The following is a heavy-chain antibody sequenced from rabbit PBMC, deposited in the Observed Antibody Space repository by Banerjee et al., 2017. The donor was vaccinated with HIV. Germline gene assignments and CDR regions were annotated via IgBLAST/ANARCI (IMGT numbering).Heavy chain of an antibody. CDR2: IDSGSSGST. CDR1: GFSFSTSYY. D-gene: IGHD3-3*01. V-gene: IGHV1S45*01. Sequence: QEQLVESGGDLVKPGGSLTLTCTASGFSFSTSYYMCWVRQAPGKGLEWIACIDSGSSGSTWYANWAKGRFTISQTSSTTVTLQMTSLTAADTATYFCARDLVWSTNLWGPGTLVTVS. J-gene: IGHJ4*01. CDR3: ARDLVWSTNL.